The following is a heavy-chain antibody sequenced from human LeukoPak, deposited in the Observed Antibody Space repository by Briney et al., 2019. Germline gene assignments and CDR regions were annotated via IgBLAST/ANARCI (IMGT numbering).Heavy chain of an antibody. CDR1: GCAFSRYA. CDR3: ARGPRDGYNLMPYYFDY. D-gene: IGHD5-24*01. J-gene: IGHJ4*02. V-gene: IGHV1-69*05. CDR2: FIPIAATE. Sequence: SVKVSCKASGCAFSRYAVSWLRLAPGQGLEWMGGFIPIAATENYAPKFQGRVTITTDESTRTAYMELSSLGSEDTAVYYCARGPRDGYNLMPYYFDYWGQGTLVTVSS.